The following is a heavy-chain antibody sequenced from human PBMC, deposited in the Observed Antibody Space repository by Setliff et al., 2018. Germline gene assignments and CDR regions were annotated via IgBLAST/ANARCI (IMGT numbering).Heavy chain of an antibody. CDR2: ISGYNSNT. J-gene: IGHJ4*02. CDR1: GYIFTSYG. Sequence: ASVKVSCKTSGYIFTSYGISWVRQAPGQGLEWVGWISGYNSNTIYAQNFQGRVTMTTDASTNTAYMELRSLGSDDTAVYYCATFRGYTYGYDYWGQGTLVTVSS. V-gene: IGHV1-18*01. D-gene: IGHD5-18*01. CDR3: ATFRGYTYGYDY.